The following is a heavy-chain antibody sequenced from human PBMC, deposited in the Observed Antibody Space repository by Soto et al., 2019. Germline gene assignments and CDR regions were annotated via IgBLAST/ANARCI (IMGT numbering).Heavy chain of an antibody. CDR3: ARDPFPKSRSYPGY. CDR1: GFTFSDFG. Sequence: GGSLRLSCVGSGFTFSDFGMHWVRQAPGKGLEWVTLTSHDGSRKYYLDSVTGRFTISRDNSKNTLYLQMNNLRPEDTGLYYCARDPFPKSRSYPGYWGQGTLVTVSP. CDR2: TSHDGSRK. J-gene: IGHJ4*02. V-gene: IGHV3-30*03. D-gene: IGHD3-10*01.